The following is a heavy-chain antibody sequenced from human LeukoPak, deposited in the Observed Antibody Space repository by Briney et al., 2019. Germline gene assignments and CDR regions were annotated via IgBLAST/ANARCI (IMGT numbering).Heavy chain of an antibody. CDR3: AGGYSYGFDY. Sequence: SETLSLTCTVSGGSISSGSYYWSWIRQPPGKGLEWIGEINHSGSTNYNPSLKSRVTISVDTSKNQFSLKLSSVTAADTAVYYCAGGYSYGFDYWGQGTLVTVSS. CDR1: GGSISSGSYY. CDR2: INHSGST. V-gene: IGHV4-39*07. D-gene: IGHD5-18*01. J-gene: IGHJ4*02.